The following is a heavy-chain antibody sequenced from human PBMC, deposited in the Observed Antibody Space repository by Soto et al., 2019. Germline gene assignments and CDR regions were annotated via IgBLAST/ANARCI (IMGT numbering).Heavy chain of an antibody. CDR1: GYPFTTYT. V-gene: IGHV1-3*01. D-gene: IGHD3-10*01. CDR2: INGGTDNI. Sequence: GASVKVSCKASGYPFTTYTLHWVRQAPGHSPEWMGWINGGTDNIRISQNFQGRVTITRDTSASTAYMELSSLRSEDTAVYYCARDHHGSGTYYYYYGMDVWGQGTTVTVSS. CDR3: ARDHHGSGTYYYYYGMDV. J-gene: IGHJ6*02.